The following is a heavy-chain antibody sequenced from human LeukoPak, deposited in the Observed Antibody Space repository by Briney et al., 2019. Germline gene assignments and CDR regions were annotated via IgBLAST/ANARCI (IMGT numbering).Heavy chain of an antibody. D-gene: IGHD1-1*01. Sequence: GGSLRLSCAASGFTFTNYAMTWVRQAPGKGLEWISGISKSGDITFYADSVKGRFTISRDTSKSAVYLQMNNLRAEDTAIYYCAKDASTTNNFYFFDYWGQGALATVSS. CDR1: GFTFTNYA. CDR2: ISKSGDIT. CDR3: AKDASTTNNFYFFDY. J-gene: IGHJ4*02. V-gene: IGHV3-23*01.